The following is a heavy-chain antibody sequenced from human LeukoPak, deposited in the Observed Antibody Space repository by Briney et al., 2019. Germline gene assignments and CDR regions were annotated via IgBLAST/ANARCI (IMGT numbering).Heavy chain of an antibody. D-gene: IGHD6-19*01. J-gene: IGHJ1*01. Sequence: ASVKVSCKASGYTFTGYYMHWVRQAPGQGLEWMAWINPNSGGTNYAQKFQGRVTITRDTSINTAYMEVSSLISDDTAVYFCARDLSAVAARYLQHWGQGTLVTVSS. CDR1: GYTFTGYY. CDR2: INPNSGGT. V-gene: IGHV1-2*02. CDR3: ARDLSAVAARYLQH.